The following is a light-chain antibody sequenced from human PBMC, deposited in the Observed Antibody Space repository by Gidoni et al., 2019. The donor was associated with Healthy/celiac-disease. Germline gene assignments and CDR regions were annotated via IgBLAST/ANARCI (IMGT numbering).Light chain of an antibody. CDR2: AAS. CDR1: QSISRY. Sequence: DIQLTQSPSLLSASVGDRVTITCRASQSISRYLAWYQQKPGKAPKLLRYAASTLQSGVPSRFSGSGSGTEFTLTISSLQPEDFATYYCQQLNSYPPFGGGTKVEIK. J-gene: IGKJ4*01. V-gene: IGKV1-9*01. CDR3: QQLNSYPP.